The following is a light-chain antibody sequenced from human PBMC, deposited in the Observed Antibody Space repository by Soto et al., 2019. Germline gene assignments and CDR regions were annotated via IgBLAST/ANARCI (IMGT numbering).Light chain of an antibody. V-gene: IGLV2-14*01. CDR2: DVS. J-gene: IGLJ1*01. Sequence: QSALTQPASVSGSPGQSITISCTGTSSDVGGYNYVSWYQQHPGKAPKFMIYDVSNRPSGVSNRFSGSKSDNTASLTISGLQDEEEADYYCSSYTTSNTRQIVFGTGTKLTVL. CDR1: SSDVGGYNY. CDR3: SSYTTSNTRQIV.